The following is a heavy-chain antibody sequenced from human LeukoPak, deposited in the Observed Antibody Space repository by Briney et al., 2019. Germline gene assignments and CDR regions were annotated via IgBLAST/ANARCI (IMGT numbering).Heavy chain of an antibody. Sequence: SVNVSCKASGGTFSNYAISWVRQAPGQGLEWMGGIIPLFGTPNYAQKFQGRVTITADKSTSTAYMELSSLRSEDTAVYYCARGWLAETTVVTPYNYWGQGTPVTVSS. CDR3: ARGWLAETTVVTPYNY. V-gene: IGHV1-69*06. CDR1: GGTFSNYA. J-gene: IGHJ4*02. D-gene: IGHD4-23*01. CDR2: IIPLFGTP.